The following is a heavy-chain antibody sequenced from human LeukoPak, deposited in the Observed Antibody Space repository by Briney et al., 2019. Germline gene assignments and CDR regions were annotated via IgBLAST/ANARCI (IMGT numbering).Heavy chain of an antibody. V-gene: IGHV1-8*01. J-gene: IGHJ4*02. CDR1: GYTFTSYD. CDR3: ARGQLRFLKY. D-gene: IGHD3-3*01. Sequence: ASVKVSCKASGYTFTSYDINRVRQATCQRLEWMGWMNPNSGNKGYAQKFQGRVTMTRNTFISTAYMEQNSLRSEDTALYYCARGQLRFLKYWGQGTRVTVSS. CDR2: MNPNSGNK.